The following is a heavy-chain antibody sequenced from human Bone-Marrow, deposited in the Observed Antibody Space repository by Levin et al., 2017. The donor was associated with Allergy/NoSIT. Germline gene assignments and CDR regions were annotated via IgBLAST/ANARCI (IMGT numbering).Heavy chain of an antibody. V-gene: IGHV1-8*01. Sequence: ASVKVSCKASGYTFTSYDISWVRQAAGQGLVWVGRMNPNTGNAGYAQKVQGRVTMNRNTSISTAYMELSSLRSDDTAVYYCARPGYCSGGSCYLLDYGLDVWGQGTTVTVSS. CDR3: ARPGYCSGGSCYLLDYGLDV. J-gene: IGHJ6*02. CDR2: MNPNTGNA. D-gene: IGHD2-15*01. CDR1: GYTFTSYD.